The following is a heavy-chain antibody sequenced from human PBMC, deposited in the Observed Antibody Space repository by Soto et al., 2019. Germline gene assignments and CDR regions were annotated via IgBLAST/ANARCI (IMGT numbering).Heavy chain of an antibody. D-gene: IGHD3-10*01. CDR3: ARGRASGSYYLLDY. V-gene: IGHV1-8*01. Sequence: ASMKVSCKASGDTFTTYDINWVRQATGHGLEWMGWINPNSGNIGYAQRFQGRVTMTRDTAIRTAYMEVSSLRSDDTAVYYCARGRASGSYYLLDYWGQGTVVTASA. CDR1: GDTFTTYD. J-gene: IGHJ4*02. CDR2: INPNSGNI.